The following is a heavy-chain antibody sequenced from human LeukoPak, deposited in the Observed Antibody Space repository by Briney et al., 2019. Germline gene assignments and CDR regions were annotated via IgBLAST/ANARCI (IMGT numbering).Heavy chain of an antibody. CDR2: INHSGST. CDR1: GGSFSGYY. Sequence: XAVYGGSFSGYYWSWIRQPPGKGLEWIGEINHSGSTNYNPSLKSRVTISVDTSKNQFSLKLSSVTAADTAVYYCARARYYDSSGYQKGAFDIWGQGTMVTVSS. V-gene: IGHV4-34*01. CDR3: ARARYYDSSGYQKGAFDI. J-gene: IGHJ3*02. D-gene: IGHD3-22*01.